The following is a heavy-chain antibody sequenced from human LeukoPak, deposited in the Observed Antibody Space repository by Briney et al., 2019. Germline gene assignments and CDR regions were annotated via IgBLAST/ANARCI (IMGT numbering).Heavy chain of an antibody. D-gene: IGHD6-13*01. CDR3: TRDPRYSSRWFEDY. Sequence: GSLRLSCTASGFTFGDYAMSWFRQAPGKGLEWVGFIRSKAFGGTTEYAASVKGGFTISRDDSKSIAYLQMTSLKTEDTAMYYCTRDPRYSSRWFEDYWGQGTLVTVSS. J-gene: IGHJ4*02. V-gene: IGHV3-49*03. CDR2: IRSKAFGGTT. CDR1: GFTFGDYA.